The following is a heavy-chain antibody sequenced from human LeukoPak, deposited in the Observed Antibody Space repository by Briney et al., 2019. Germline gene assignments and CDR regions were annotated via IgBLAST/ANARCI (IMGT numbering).Heavy chain of an antibody. CDR3: ATYFYGEYGSYYFDY. V-gene: IGHV4-34*01. D-gene: IGHD4-17*01. CDR2: INHSGST. Sequence: PSETLSLTCAVYGGSFSGYYWSWIRQPPGKGLEWIGEINHSGSTNYNPSLKSRVTMSVDKSKNQFSLKLSSVTAADTAVYYCATYFYGEYGSYYFDYWGQGTLVTVSS. J-gene: IGHJ4*02. CDR1: GGSFSGYY.